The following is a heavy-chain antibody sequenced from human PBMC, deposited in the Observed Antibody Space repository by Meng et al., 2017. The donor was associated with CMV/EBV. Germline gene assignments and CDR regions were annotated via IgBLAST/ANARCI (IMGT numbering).Heavy chain of an antibody. CDR1: GYTFTRYN. J-gene: IGHJ4*02. Sequence: LWRFGAKVSKPGASVKVSCKESGYTFTRYNMHWVRQAPGQGLEWIGIINPSGGITSYAQEFQGRATMARDTSTSTVYMELSSLRSEDTAVYYCALAEYSSSLFDYWGQGTLVTVSS. D-gene: IGHD6-13*01. V-gene: IGHV1-46*01. CDR2: INPSGGIT. CDR3: ALAEYSSSLFDY.